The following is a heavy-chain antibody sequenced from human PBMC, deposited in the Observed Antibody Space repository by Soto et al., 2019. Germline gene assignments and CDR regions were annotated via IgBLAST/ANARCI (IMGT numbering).Heavy chain of an antibody. D-gene: IGHD1-26*01. CDR1: GLTFSSYT. V-gene: IGHV3-21*01. CDR2: ISSSANFI. CDR3: AREYGSYGDFDY. Sequence: EVQLVESGGGLVKPGGSLRLSCAASGLTFSSYTMNWVRQAPGKGLEWVSSISSSANFIYYADSVKGRFTISRDNAKNSLYLQGSSLRAEDTAVYYCAREYGSYGDFDYWGQGTLVTVSS. J-gene: IGHJ4*02.